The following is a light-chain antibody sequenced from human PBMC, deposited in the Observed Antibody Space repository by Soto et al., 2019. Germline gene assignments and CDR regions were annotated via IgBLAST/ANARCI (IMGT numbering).Light chain of an antibody. CDR1: QSVSSN. Sequence: EIVMTQSPATLSVSPGERATLSCRASQSVSSNLAWYQQKPGQTPKLLIYVASTRATGIPARFSGSGSGTAFTLTIISLQSEDFSVYYCQKYNVWPLTFGRVNKVEFK. J-gene: IGKJ4*01. CDR2: VAS. CDR3: QKYNVWPLT. V-gene: IGKV3-15*01.